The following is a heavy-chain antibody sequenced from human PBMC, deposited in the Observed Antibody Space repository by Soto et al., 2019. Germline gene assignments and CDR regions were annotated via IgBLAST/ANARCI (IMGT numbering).Heavy chain of an antibody. CDR1: GLTFSSYG. D-gene: IGHD4-17*01. V-gene: IGHV3-33*06. CDR2: IWYDGSNK. CDR3: AKDFPDDYGDIYYYYYGMDV. J-gene: IGHJ6*02. Sequence: PGGSLRLSCAASGLTFSSYGMHWVRQAPGKGLEWVAVIWYDGSNKYYADSVKGRFTISRDNSKNTLYLQMNSLRAEDTAVYYCAKDFPDDYGDIYYYYYGMDVWGQGTTVTVSS.